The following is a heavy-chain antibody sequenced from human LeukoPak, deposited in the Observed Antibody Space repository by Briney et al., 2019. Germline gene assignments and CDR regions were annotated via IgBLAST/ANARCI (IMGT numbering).Heavy chain of an antibody. V-gene: IGHV1-2*02. J-gene: IGHJ4*02. D-gene: IGHD5-18*01. Sequence: GASVKVSCKASGYTFTGYYMHWVRQAPGQGLEWMGWINPNSGGTNYAQKFQGRVTMTRDTSISTAYMELSRLRSDDTAVYYCARDLGGTAMVTDYFDYWGQGTLVTVSS. CDR3: ARDLGGTAMVTDYFDY. CDR2: INPNSGGT. CDR1: GYTFTGYY.